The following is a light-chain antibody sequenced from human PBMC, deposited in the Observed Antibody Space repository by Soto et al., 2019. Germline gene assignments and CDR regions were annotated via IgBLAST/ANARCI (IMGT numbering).Light chain of an antibody. CDR2: ETT. Sequence: QSALTQPASVSGSPGQSITISCTGSNGDVRMYNLVSWYQLHPGKAPKLIIYETTTRPSGVSIRFSGSKSGNTASLTVSGLQTEDEADYFCCSYSTSDTFWVFGGGTKLTVL. J-gene: IGLJ3*02. V-gene: IGLV2-23*01. CDR3: CSYSTSDTFWV. CDR1: NGDVRMYNL.